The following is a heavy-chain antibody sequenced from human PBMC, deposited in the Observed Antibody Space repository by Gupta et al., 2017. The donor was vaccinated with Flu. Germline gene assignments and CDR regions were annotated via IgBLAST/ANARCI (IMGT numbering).Heavy chain of an antibody. CDR2: INHRGST. D-gene: IGHD1-14*01. CDR3: AGPTELDY. CDR1: GGSFSGYY. Sequence: QVQLQQWGAGLLKPSETLSLTSAVYGGSFSGYYWSWIRQPPGKGLEWIGEINHRGSTNYNPSLKSRVTISVDTSKNQFSLKLSSVTAADTAVYHCAGPTELDYWGQGTLVTVSS. V-gene: IGHV4-34*01. J-gene: IGHJ4*02.